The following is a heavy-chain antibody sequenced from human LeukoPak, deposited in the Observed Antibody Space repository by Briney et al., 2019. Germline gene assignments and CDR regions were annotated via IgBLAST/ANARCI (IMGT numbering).Heavy chain of an antibody. Sequence: HPGGSLRLSCAASGFTFSSYAMSWVRQAPGKGLEWVSAISGSGGSTYYADSVKGRFTISRDNSKNTLYLQMNSLRAEDTAVYYCATGGKLRTNWFDPWGQGTLVTVSS. D-gene: IGHD1-14*01. J-gene: IGHJ5*02. V-gene: IGHV3-23*01. CDR2: ISGSGGST. CDR3: ATGGKLRTNWFDP. CDR1: GFTFSSYA.